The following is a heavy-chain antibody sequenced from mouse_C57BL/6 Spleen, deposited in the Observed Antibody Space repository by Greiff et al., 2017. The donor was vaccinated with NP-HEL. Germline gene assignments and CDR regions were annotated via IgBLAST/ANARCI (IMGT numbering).Heavy chain of an antibody. V-gene: IGHV5-16*01. Sequence: EVKLMESEGGLLQPGSSMKLSCTASGFTFSDYYMAWVRQVPEKGLEWVANINYDGSSTYYLDSLKSRFIISRDNAKNILYLQMSSLKSEDTATYYCARDGDYGNSYWYFDVWGTGTTVTVSS. D-gene: IGHD2-1*01. CDR2: INYDGSST. J-gene: IGHJ1*03. CDR3: ARDGDYGNSYWYFDV. CDR1: GFTFSDYY.